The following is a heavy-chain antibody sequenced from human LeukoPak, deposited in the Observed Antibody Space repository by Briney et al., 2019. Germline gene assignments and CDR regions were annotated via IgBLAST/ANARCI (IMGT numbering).Heavy chain of an antibody. D-gene: IGHD7-27*01. V-gene: IGHV3-48*02. CDR2: IRSSSSSI. Sequence: GGSLRLSCAASGSTFSSHSMNWVRQAPGKGLEWISYIRSSSSSIFYADSVKGRFTISTDNARNSLYLQMNSLRDEDTAVYYCARDLNWGFDYWGQGTLVTVSS. CDR3: ARDLNWGFDY. CDR1: GSTFSSHS. J-gene: IGHJ4*02.